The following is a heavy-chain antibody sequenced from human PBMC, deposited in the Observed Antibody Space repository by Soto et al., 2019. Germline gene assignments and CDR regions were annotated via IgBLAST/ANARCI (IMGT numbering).Heavy chain of an antibody. CDR2: IIPILGIA. Sequence: QVQLVQSGAEVKKPGSSVKVSCKASGGTFSSYTISWVRQAPGQGLEWMGRIIPILGIANYAQKFQGRVTITADKSTSTAYMELSSLRSEDTAVYYCARGSGSYYYYYMDVWGKGTTVTVSS. J-gene: IGHJ6*03. V-gene: IGHV1-69*02. D-gene: IGHD3-10*01. CDR1: GGTFSSYT. CDR3: ARGSGSYYYYYMDV.